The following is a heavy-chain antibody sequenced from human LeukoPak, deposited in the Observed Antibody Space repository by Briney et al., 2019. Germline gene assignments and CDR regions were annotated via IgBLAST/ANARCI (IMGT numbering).Heavy chain of an antibody. CDR2: INHSGST. J-gene: IGHJ4*02. D-gene: IGHD6-13*01. CDR3: ARNPSSWYGRVFDY. V-gene: IGHV4-34*01. Sequence: SETLSLTCAVYGGSFSGYYWSWIRQPPGKGLEWIGEINHSGSTNYNPSLKSRVTISVDTSKNQFSLKLSSVTAADTAVYYCARNPSSWYGRVFDYWGQGTLVTVSS. CDR1: GGSFSGYY.